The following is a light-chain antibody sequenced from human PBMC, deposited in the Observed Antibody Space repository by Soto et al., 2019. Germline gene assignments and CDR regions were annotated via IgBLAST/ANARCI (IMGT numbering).Light chain of an antibody. CDR2: RNN. V-gene: IGLV1-47*01. CDR1: SSNIGSNY. Sequence: QSVLTHPPSASGTPGQRVTTSCSGSSSNIGSNYVYWYQQLPGTAPKLLIYRNNQRPSGVPDRFSGSKSGTSASLAISGLRSEDEADYYCAAWDDSLSGYVFGTGTKLTVL. CDR3: AAWDDSLSGYV. J-gene: IGLJ1*01.